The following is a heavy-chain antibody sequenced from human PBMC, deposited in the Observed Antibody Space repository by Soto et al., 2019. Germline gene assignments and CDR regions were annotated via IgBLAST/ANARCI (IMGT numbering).Heavy chain of an antibody. Sequence: QVQLQESGPGLVKPSETLSLSCNVSGGSISSDDFFWSWVRQHPARGLDRIGYIYHSGTTYYNPSLQSRITISVDTSKNQFSLKLRSVTAADTAVYFCARDGDHGSGLSGGMDVWGQGTAVTVS. D-gene: IGHD3-10*01. J-gene: IGHJ6*02. CDR1: GGSISSDDFF. V-gene: IGHV4-31*03. CDR2: IYHSGTT. CDR3: ARDGDHGSGLSGGMDV.